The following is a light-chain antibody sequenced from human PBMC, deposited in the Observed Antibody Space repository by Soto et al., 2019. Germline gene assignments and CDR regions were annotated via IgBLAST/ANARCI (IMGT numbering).Light chain of an antibody. CDR1: QSVSSCC. CDR3: QRYGSSPPVT. V-gene: IGKV3-20*01. Sequence: EIVLTQSPGTLSLSPGERATLSCRASQSVSSCCLAWYQQKPGQAPRLLINGASSRATGIPDRFSASGSGTDFTLTISRLEPEDFAVYCCQRYGSSPPVTFGGGTKVEIK. CDR2: GAS. J-gene: IGKJ4*01.